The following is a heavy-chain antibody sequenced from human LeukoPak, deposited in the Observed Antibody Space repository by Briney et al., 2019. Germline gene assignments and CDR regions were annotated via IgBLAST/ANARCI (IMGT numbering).Heavy chain of an antibody. V-gene: IGHV1-46*01. CDR3: ASDFWSGYYTPMGVNY. Sequence: GASVKVSCKASGYTFTSYYMHWVRQAPGQGLEWMGIINPSGGSTSYAQKFQGRVTMTRDMSTSTVYMELSSLRAEDTAVYYCASDFWSGYYTPMGVNYWGQGTLVTVSS. D-gene: IGHD3-3*01. J-gene: IGHJ4*02. CDR1: GYTFTSYY. CDR2: INPSGGST.